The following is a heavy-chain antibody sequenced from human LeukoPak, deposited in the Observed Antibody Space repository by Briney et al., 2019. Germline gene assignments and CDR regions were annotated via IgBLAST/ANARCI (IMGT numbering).Heavy chain of an antibody. V-gene: IGHV3-23*01. CDR1: GFTFSTYG. CDR3: AKSGHCSSTSCRHIYYYYYYMDV. Sequence: GGSLRLSCVASGFTFSTYGMSWVRQAPGKGLEWVSGISGSGGSTYYADSVKGRFTISRDNSKNTLYLQMNSLRAEDTAVYYCAKSGHCSSTSCRHIYYYYYYMDVWGKGTTVTMSS. CDR2: ISGSGGST. J-gene: IGHJ6*03. D-gene: IGHD2-2*01.